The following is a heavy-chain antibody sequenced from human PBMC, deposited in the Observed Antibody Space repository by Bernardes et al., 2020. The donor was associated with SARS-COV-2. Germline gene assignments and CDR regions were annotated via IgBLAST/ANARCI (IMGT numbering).Heavy chain of an antibody. CDR2: IYSAGRT. J-gene: IGHJ4*02. V-gene: IGHV3-66*02. Sequence: GGSLRLSCAASGFTVSNNYMNWVRQAPGKGLEWVSVIYSAGRTFYADSVKGRFTLSRDNSKNTLYLQMNSLRTEDTAVYYCASQYRPFFDILTGSYFWGQGTLVTVSS. CDR3: ASQYRPFFDILTGSYF. CDR1: GFTVSNNY. D-gene: IGHD3-9*01.